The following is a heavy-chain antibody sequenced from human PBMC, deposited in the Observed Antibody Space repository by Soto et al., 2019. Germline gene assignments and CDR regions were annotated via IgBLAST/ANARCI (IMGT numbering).Heavy chain of an antibody. V-gene: IGHV3-15*01. Sequence: PGGSMRLSCPAPGFTFSSYPMSWVHQPQGKGLEREGRIKIKSDHWSTDYAAPVNGRFTISRDDSNNTLYLQMNSLKTEDTAVYYCTIDPQYFVVVLGFPFYGMDLRAQRTTVTVPS. CDR2: IKIKSDHWST. J-gene: IGHJ6*02. CDR3: TIDPQYFVVVLGFPFYGMDL. CDR1: GFTFSSYP. D-gene: IGHD2-15*01.